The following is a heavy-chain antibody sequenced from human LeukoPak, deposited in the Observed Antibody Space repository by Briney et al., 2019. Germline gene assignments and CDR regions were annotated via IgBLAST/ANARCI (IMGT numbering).Heavy chain of an antibody. J-gene: IGHJ6*03. CDR2: IFYSGST. Sequence: SETLSLTCTVSGGSISSTSYYWGWIRQPPGKGLEWIATIFYSGSTYYNPSLKSRVTISVDTSKNQFSLKLTSVTAADTAVYYCARVRSGYDLAYYMDVWGKGTTVTVPS. V-gene: IGHV4-39*07. CDR3: ARVRSGYDLAYYMDV. D-gene: IGHD5-12*01. CDR1: GGSISSTSYY.